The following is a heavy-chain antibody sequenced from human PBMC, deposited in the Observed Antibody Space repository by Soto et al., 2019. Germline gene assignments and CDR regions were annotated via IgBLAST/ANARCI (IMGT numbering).Heavy chain of an antibody. V-gene: IGHV3-23*01. CDR1: GFTFSSYA. Sequence: EVQLLESGGGLVQPGGSLRLSCAASGFTFSSYAMSWVRQAPGKGLEWVSAISGSGGSTYYADSVKGRFTISRDNSKNTLYLQMNSLRAEDTAVYHCAKDNGYYYDSSGAPRWFDPWCHGTLVTVSS. CDR2: ISGSGGST. D-gene: IGHD3-22*01. CDR3: AKDNGYYYDSSGAPRWFDP. J-gene: IGHJ5*02.